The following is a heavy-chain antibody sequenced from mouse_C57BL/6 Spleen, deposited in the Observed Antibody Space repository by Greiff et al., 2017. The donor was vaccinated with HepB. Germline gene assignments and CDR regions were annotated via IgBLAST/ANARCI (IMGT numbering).Heavy chain of an antibody. CDR3: ARRSLYYYGSSPWYFDV. CDR1: GYTFTSYG. J-gene: IGHJ1*03. Sequence: QVQLKESGAELARPGASVKLSCKASGYTFTSYGISWVKQRTGQGLEWIGEIYPRSGNTYYNEKFKGKATLTADKSSSTAYMELRSLTSEDSAVYFCARRSLYYYGSSPWYFDVWGTGTTVTVSS. CDR2: IYPRSGNT. V-gene: IGHV1-81*01. D-gene: IGHD1-1*01.